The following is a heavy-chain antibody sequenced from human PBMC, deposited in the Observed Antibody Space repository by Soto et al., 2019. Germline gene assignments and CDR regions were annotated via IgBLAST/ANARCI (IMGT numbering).Heavy chain of an antibody. V-gene: IGHV3-15*07. Sequence: EVQLVESGGGLVKPGGSLRLSCAASGFTFSNAWMNWVRQAPGKGLEWVGRIKSKTDGGTTDYAAPVKGRFTISRDDSKNTLDLQMNSLKTEDTAVYYCTKVKISGSYYYGDDYWGQGTLVTVSS. J-gene: IGHJ4*02. D-gene: IGHD1-26*01. CDR3: TKVKISGSYYYGDDY. CDR2: IKSKTDGGTT. CDR1: GFTFSNAW.